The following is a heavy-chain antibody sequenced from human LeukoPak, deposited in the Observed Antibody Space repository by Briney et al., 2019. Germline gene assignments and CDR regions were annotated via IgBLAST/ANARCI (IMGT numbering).Heavy chain of an antibody. CDR1: GFTFDDYA. CDR2: ISWNSGSI. J-gene: IGHJ4*02. V-gene: IGHV3-9*01. Sequence: PGRSLRLSCAASGFTFDDYAMHWVRQAPGKGLEWVSGISWNSGSIGYADSVKGRFTISRDNAKNSLYLQMNSLRAEDTAVYYCARERGGDWGQGTLVTVSS. CDR3: ARERGGD.